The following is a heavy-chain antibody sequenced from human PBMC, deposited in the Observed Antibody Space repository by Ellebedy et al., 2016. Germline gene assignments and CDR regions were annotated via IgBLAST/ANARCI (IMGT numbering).Heavy chain of an antibody. Sequence: GGSLRLXXAASGFTFSSYGMHWVRQAPGKGLEWVAVISYDGSNKYYADSVKGRFTISRDNAKNSLYLQMNSLRAEDTALYYCARAMSPDTAMVKYWGQGTLVTVSS. CDR2: ISYDGSNK. V-gene: IGHV3-30*03. J-gene: IGHJ4*02. CDR3: ARAMSPDTAMVKY. CDR1: GFTFSSYG. D-gene: IGHD5-18*01.